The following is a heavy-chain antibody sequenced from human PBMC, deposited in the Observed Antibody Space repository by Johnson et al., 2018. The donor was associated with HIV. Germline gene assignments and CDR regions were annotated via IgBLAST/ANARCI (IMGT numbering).Heavy chain of an antibody. D-gene: IGHD3-9*01. CDR3: ARAAYVHYDILTGPPLEDAFDI. V-gene: IGHV3-30*04. J-gene: IGHJ3*02. CDR1: GFTFSSYA. Sequence: QMQLVESGGGVVQPGRSLRLSCAASGFTFSSYAMHWVRQAPGKGLEWVAVISYDGSNTYYADSVKGRFTISRDNSKNTLYLQMNSLRAEDTAVYYCARAAYVHYDILTGPPLEDAFDIWGQGTMVTVSS. CDR2: ISYDGSNT.